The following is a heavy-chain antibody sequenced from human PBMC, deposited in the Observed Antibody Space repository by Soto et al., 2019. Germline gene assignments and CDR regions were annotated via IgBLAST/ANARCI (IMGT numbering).Heavy chain of an antibody. CDR3: ARHLSPYFYYYMDV. CDR2: IYYSGST. Sequence: SETLSLTCTVSGGSISSSGYYWGWIRLPPGKGLEWIGSIYYSGSTYYNQSLKSRITISVETSKNQFSLKLSSVTAADTAVYYCARHLSPYFYYYMDVWGKGTTVT. J-gene: IGHJ6*03. CDR1: GGSISSSGYY. V-gene: IGHV4-39*01.